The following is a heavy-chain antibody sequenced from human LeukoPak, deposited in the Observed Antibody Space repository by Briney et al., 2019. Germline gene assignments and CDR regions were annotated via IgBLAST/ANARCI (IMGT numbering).Heavy chain of an antibody. CDR3: ARPQRYSMYTLDY. J-gene: IGHJ4*02. CDR1: GGSISSSSYY. D-gene: IGHD5-12*01. Sequence: SETLSLTCSVSGGSISSSSYYWGWIRQPPGKKLEWIGNIYYSGSTYYNPSLKSRVTISVDTSKNQFSLKLSSVTAADTAVYYCARPQRYSMYTLDYWGQGTLVTVSS. V-gene: IGHV4-39*01. CDR2: IYYSGST.